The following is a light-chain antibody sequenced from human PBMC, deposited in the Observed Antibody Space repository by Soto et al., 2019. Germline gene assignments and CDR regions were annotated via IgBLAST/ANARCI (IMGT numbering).Light chain of an antibody. CDR2: GAA. J-gene: IGKJ3*01. V-gene: IGKV3-20*01. CDR1: QSVSSSY. CDR3: QQYGSSPFT. Sequence: IVLTQSPGPLPLSPGERATLSCRASQSVSSSYLAWYQQKPGQAPRLLIYGAASRATGIPDRFSGSGSGTDFTLTISRLEPEDFAVYYCQQYGSSPFTFGPGTKVDIK.